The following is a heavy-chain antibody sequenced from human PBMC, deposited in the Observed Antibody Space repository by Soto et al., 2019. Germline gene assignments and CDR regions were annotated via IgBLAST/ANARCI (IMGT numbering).Heavy chain of an antibody. V-gene: IGHV6-1*01. CDR2: TYYRSKWYN. CDR1: GDSVSSSSVT. D-gene: IGHD1-26*01. CDR3: VRLIGNSWLDF. J-gene: IGHJ5*01. Sequence: SQTLSLTCAISGDSVSSSSVTGNWFRQSPSRGLEWLGRTYYRSKWYNDYAESVKSRITINPDTSKNQFSLHLNSVTPEDTAVYYCVRLIGNSWLDFWGQGTLVTVSS.